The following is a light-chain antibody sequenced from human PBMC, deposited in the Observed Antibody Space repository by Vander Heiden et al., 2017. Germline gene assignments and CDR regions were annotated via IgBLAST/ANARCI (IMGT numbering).Light chain of an antibody. CDR3: SSYAGSNKGWV. V-gene: IGLV2-8*01. Sequence: QSALTQPPSASGSPGQSVTISCTGTSSDVSGYNYVSWYQQHPGKAPKLMIYEVSKRPSGVPDRFSGSKSGNTASLTVSGLQAEDEADYYCSSYAGSNKGWVFGGGTKLTGL. J-gene: IGLJ3*02. CDR2: EVS. CDR1: SSDVSGYNY.